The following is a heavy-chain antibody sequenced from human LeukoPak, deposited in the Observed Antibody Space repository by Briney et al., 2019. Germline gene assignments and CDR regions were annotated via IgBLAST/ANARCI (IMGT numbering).Heavy chain of an antibody. CDR1: GYTFTGYY. CDR2: INPNSGGT. J-gene: IGHJ4*02. D-gene: IGHD3-3*01. V-gene: IGHV1-2*02. CDR3: ARAEGNYDFWSGYYYRRAFDY. Sequence: ASVKVSCKASGYTFTGYYMHWVRQAPGQGLEWMGWINPNSGGTNYAQKFQGRVTMTRDTSISTAYMELSRLRSDDTAVYYCARAEGNYDFWSGYYYRRAFDYWGQGTLVTVSS.